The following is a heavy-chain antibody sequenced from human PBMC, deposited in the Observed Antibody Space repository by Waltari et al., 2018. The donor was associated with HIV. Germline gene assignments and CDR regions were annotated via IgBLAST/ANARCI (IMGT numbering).Heavy chain of an antibody. CDR3: SRPSGPLHSYGMDV. CDR1: GITLGDYG. J-gene: IGHJ6*02. D-gene: IGHD1-26*01. Sequence: EVHLMESGGGLVKPGRSLKLSCRGSGITLGDYGSSWFRQVPGKGLEWVGFITSEAYGGTAEYAASVTGRFTISREDSKSTAYMQMNRLESEDTGVYFCSRPSGPLHSYGMDVWGQGTTVIVSS. V-gene: IGHV3-49*05. CDR2: ITSEAYGGTA.